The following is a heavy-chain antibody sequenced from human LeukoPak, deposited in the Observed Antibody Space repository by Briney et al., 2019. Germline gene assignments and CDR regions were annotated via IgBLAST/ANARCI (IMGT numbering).Heavy chain of an antibody. J-gene: IGHJ2*01. D-gene: IGHD3-9*01. CDR2: IYYSGST. CDR1: SGSMNNHY. CDR3: ARYILTVTGYWYFDL. V-gene: IGHV4-59*08. Sequence: PSETLSLTCTVSSGSMNNHYWSWIRQPPGKGLEWVGYIYYSGSTNYNPPLKSRVTISVDTSKNQFSLSLNSVTAADTAVYFCARYILTVTGYWYFDLWGRGTLVTVSS.